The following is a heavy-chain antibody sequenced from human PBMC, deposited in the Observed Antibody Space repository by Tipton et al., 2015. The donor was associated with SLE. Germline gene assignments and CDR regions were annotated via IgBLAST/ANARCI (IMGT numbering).Heavy chain of an antibody. D-gene: IGHD6-6*01. CDR2: IYYSGST. Sequence: TLSLTCTVSGGSLSSYYWSWIRQPPGRGLEWIGYIYYSGSTNYNPSLKSRVTISVDTSKNQFSLKLSSVTAADTAVYYCARVLAAQGGYWGQGTLVTVSS. J-gene: IGHJ4*02. V-gene: IGHV4-59*08. CDR3: ARVLAAQGGY. CDR1: GGSLSSYY.